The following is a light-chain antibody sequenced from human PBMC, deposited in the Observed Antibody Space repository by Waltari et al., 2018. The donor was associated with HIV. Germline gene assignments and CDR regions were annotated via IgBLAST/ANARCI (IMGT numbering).Light chain of an antibody. Sequence: EIVMTQSPATLPVSPGERATLSCRASQSVGRNLAWYQQKPGQAPRLLIYGASTRATGIPARFSGNGSGREFTLTNSSRQSEDFVRYYCHKYNIWPIYSFGQGTKLEIK. CDR1: QSVGRN. V-gene: IGKV3-15*01. CDR2: GAS. CDR3: HKYNIWPIYS. J-gene: IGKJ2*03.